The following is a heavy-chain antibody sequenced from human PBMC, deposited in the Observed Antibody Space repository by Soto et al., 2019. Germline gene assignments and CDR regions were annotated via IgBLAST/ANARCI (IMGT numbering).Heavy chain of an antibody. Sequence: GASVKVSCKASGYTFTSYAMHWVRQAPGQRLEWMGWINAGNGNTKYSQKFQGRVTITRDTSASTAYMELSSLRSEDTAVYYCARDGGYGRGGVDYWGQGTLVTVSS. V-gene: IGHV1-3*01. J-gene: IGHJ4*02. D-gene: IGHD5-12*01. CDR1: GYTFTSYA. CDR2: INAGNGNT. CDR3: ARDGGYGRGGVDY.